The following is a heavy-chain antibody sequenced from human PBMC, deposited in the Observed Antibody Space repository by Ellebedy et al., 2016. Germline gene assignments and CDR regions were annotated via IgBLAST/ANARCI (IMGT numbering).Heavy chain of an antibody. J-gene: IGHJ4*02. V-gene: IGHV3-9*01. CDR3: AKDIGAAAGTIDY. D-gene: IGHD6-13*01. Sequence: GGSLRLSXAASGFTFDDYAMHWVRQAPGKGLEWVSGISWNSGSIGYADSVKGRFTISRDNAKNSLYLQMNSLRAEDTALYYCAKDIGAAAGTIDYWGQGTLVTVSS. CDR1: GFTFDDYA. CDR2: ISWNSGSI.